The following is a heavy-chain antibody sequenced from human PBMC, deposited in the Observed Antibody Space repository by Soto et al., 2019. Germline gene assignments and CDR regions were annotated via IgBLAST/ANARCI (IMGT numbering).Heavy chain of an antibody. D-gene: IGHD3-16*02. CDR3: AKDYLTLPLRLGTLSLYTDS. CDR1: GFIFRNYG. CDR2: ISYDGSNE. V-gene: IGHV3-30*18. J-gene: IGHJ4*02. Sequence: QVQLVESGGGVVQPGRSLRLSCAASGFIFRNYGMHWVRQAPGKGLEWVAVISYDGSNEYYADSVKGRFTISRDNPKNTLYLQMNSLRAADTAEYYCAKDYLTLPLRLGTLSLYTDSWGQGTLVTVSS.